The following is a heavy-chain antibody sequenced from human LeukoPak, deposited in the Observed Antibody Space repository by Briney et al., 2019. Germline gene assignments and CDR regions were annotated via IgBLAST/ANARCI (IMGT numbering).Heavy chain of an antibody. V-gene: IGHV1-69*13. CDR2: IIPIFGTA. Sequence: SVKVSCKASGGTFSSYAISWVRQAPGQGLEWMGGIIPIFGTANYAQKFQGRVTITADESTSTAYMELSSLRSEDTAVYYCARRAEFYYYGMDVWGQGTTVTVSS. D-gene: IGHD3-10*01. CDR1: GGTFSSYA. CDR3: ARRAEFYYYGMDV. J-gene: IGHJ6*02.